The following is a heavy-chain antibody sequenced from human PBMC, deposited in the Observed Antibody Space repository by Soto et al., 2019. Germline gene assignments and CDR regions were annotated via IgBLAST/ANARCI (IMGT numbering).Heavy chain of an antibody. D-gene: IGHD4-17*01. J-gene: IGHJ6*02. CDR1: GGTFSSYA. V-gene: IGHV1-69*01. CDR2: IIPIFGTA. CDR3: ARSSLYGDYYYYYGMDV. Sequence: QVQLVQSGAEVQKPGSSVKVSCKASGGTFSSYAISWVRQAPGQGLEWMGGIIPIFGTANYAQKFQGRVTITADESTSTAYMELSSLRSEDTAVYYCARSSLYGDYYYYYGMDVWGQGTTVTVSS.